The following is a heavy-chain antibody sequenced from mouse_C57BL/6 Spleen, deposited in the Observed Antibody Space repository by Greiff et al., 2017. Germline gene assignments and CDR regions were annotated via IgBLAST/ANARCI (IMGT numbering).Heavy chain of an antibody. V-gene: IGHV5-9*01. D-gene: IGHD1-3*01. J-gene: IGHJ4*01. CDR3: ARPVYNSGAMDD. CDR1: GFTFSSYT. CDR2: ISGGAGNT. Sequence: EVQGVESGGGLVKPGGSLKLSCAASGFTFSSYTMSWVRQTPEKRLEWVATISGGAGNTYYPDSVKGRFTISRDNARNTLYLQRSSMRSEDTALYYSARPVYNSGAMDDWGQGTSVTVSS.